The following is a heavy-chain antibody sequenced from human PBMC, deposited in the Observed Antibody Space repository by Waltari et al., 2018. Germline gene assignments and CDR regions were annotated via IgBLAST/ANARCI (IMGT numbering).Heavy chain of an antibody. CDR3: ARGWLRRGGYFDY. J-gene: IGHJ4*02. CDR1: AFTFLISS. D-gene: IGHD5-12*01. V-gene: IGHV3-48*01. Sequence: EVQLVESGGGLVQPGGSLRLSCAASAFTFLISSMTWVSQAPGKGLEWVSYISSSSTIYYADSVKGRFTISRDNAKNSLYLQMNSLRAEDTAVYYCARGWLRRGGYFDYWGQGTLVTVSS. CDR2: ISSSSTI.